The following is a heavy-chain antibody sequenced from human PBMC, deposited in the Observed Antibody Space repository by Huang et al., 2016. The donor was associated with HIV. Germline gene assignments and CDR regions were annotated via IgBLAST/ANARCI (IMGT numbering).Heavy chain of an antibody. CDR1: GFTFSSYA. D-gene: IGHD6-13*01. Sequence: EVQLLESGGGLVQPGGSLRLSCAASGFTFSSYAMSWVRQGPGKGLGCVSSITGRGSSSYYADSVKGRFTISRDNSKNTLYLQMNSLRAEDTAIYYCAKADSGAAAGSLVDYWGQGTLVTVSS. J-gene: IGHJ4*02. CDR3: AKADSGAAAGSLVDY. V-gene: IGHV3-23*01. CDR2: ITGRGSSS.